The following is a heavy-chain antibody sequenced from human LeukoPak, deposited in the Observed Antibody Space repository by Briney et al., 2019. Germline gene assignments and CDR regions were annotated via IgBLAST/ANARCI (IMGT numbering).Heavy chain of an antibody. CDR1: GYSISSGYY. D-gene: IGHD2-2*01. J-gene: IGHJ4*02. CDR2: IYHSGST. V-gene: IGHV4-38-2*02. Sequence: SETLSLTCTVSGYSISSGYYWGWIRQPPGKGLEWIGSIYHSGSTYYNPSLKSRVTISVDRSKNQFSLKLSSVTAADTAVYYCARWGVVPAAKYYFDYWGQGTLVTVSS. CDR3: ARWGVVPAAKYYFDY.